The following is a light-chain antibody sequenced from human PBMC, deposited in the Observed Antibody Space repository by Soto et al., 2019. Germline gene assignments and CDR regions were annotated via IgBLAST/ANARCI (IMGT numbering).Light chain of an antibody. CDR1: SSNIGAGYD. V-gene: IGLV1-40*01. J-gene: IGLJ2*01. CDR3: QSCGSSLSVV. CDR2: GNS. Sequence: QSVLTQPPSVSGAPGQRVTISCTGSSSNIGAGYDVHWYQQLPGTAPKLLINGNSNRPSGVPYRFSSSKSGTSASLAITELRDEDEYDYYCQSCGSSLSVVFGGGTKLTVL.